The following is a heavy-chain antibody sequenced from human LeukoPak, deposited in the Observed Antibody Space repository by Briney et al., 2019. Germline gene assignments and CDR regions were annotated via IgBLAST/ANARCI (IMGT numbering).Heavy chain of an antibody. J-gene: IGHJ4*02. CDR1: GGSISSSSYY. CDR2: IYYSGST. Sequence: PSETLSLTCTVSGGSISSSSYYWGWIRQPPGKGLEWIGSIYYSGSTYYNPSLKSRVTISVDTSKNQFSLKLSSVTAADTAVCYCARRTTVTTRGYGEYYFDYWGQGTLVTVSS. CDR3: ARRTTVTTRGYGEYYFDY. D-gene: IGHD4-17*01. V-gene: IGHV4-39*01.